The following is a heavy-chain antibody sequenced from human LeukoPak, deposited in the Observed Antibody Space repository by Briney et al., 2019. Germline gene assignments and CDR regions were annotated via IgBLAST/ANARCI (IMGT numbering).Heavy chain of an antibody. Sequence: SQTLSFTCAISGDSVSSDSAACNWIRQSPLRGLEWLGRTYYRSKWYNDYAVSVKSRITINPDTSKNQFSLQLNSVTPEDTAVYYCARGSGVFFDYRGQGTLVTVSS. CDR1: GDSVSSDSAA. J-gene: IGHJ4*02. CDR3: ARGSGVFFDY. CDR2: TYYRSKWYN. D-gene: IGHD6-13*01. V-gene: IGHV6-1*01.